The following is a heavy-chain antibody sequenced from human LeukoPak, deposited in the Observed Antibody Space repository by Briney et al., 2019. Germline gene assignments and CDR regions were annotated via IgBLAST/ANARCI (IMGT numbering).Heavy chain of an antibody. J-gene: IGHJ4*02. V-gene: IGHV3-23*01. D-gene: IGHD3-3*01. CDR3: AKTLGYDFWSGYYFDY. CDR1: GFTFSSYA. Sequence: GALRLSYAASGFTFSSYAMSWVRQAPGKGLEWVSAISGSGRSTYYADSVKGRFTISRDNSKNTVYLQMNSLRAEDTAIYYCAKTLGYDFWSGYYFDYWGQGALVTVSS. CDR2: ISGSGRST.